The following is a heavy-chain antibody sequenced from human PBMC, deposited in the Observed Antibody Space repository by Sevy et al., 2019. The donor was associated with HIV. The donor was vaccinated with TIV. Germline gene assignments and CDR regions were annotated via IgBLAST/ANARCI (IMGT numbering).Heavy chain of an antibody. V-gene: IGHV1-18*04. CDR3: AKDRGYCSVGNCYSDY. CDR1: GYTFTNYG. Sequence: ASVKVCCKASGYTFTNYGISWVRQAPGQGLEWMGWISAYNGNTNYAQSLQGRVTMTTDTSTNTAYMELRSLRSDDTAVYFCAKDRGYCSVGNCYSDYRGQGTLVTVSS. J-gene: IGHJ4*02. D-gene: IGHD2-15*01. CDR2: ISAYNGNT.